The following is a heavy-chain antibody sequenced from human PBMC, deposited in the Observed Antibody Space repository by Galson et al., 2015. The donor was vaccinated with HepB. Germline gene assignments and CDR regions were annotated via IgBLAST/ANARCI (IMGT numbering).Heavy chain of an antibody. Sequence: SVKVSCKVSGYTLTELSMHWVRQAPGKGLEWMGGFDPEDGETIYAQKFQGRVTMTEDTSTDTAYMELSSLRSEDTAVYYCATATSRYSSSSPLYYFDYWGQGTLVTVCS. CDR3: ATATSRYSSSSPLYYFDY. CDR2: FDPEDGET. CDR1: GYTLTELS. V-gene: IGHV1-24*01. J-gene: IGHJ4*02. D-gene: IGHD6-6*01.